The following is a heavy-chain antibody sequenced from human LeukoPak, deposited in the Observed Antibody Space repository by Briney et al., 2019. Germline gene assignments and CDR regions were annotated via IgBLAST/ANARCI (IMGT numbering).Heavy chain of an antibody. CDR2: IYYSGST. CDR3: ARDRYYDSSGPALDY. CDR1: GGSISSYY. Sequence: SETLSLTCTVSGGSISSYYWSWNRQPPGKGLEWIGYIYYSGSTNYNPSLKSRVTISVDTSKNQFSLKLSSVTAADTAVYYCARDRYYDSSGPALDYWGQGTLVTVSS. J-gene: IGHJ4*02. D-gene: IGHD3-22*01. V-gene: IGHV4-59*01.